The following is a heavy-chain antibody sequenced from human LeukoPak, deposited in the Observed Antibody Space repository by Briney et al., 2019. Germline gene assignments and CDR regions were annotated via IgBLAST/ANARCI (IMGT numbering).Heavy chain of an antibody. J-gene: IGHJ4*02. V-gene: IGHV3-9*01. D-gene: IGHD4-17*01. CDR3: ARVYGDYVGY. CDR1: GFTFDDYA. CDR2: ISWNSGSI. Sequence: GGSLRLSCAASGFTFDDYAMHWVRQAPGKGLEWVSGISWNSGSIGYADSVKGRFTISRDNAKNSLHLQMNSLRAEDTAVYYCARVYGDYVGYWGQGTLVTVSS.